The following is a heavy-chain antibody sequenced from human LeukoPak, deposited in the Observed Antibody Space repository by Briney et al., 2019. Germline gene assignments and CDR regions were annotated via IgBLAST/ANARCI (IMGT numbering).Heavy chain of an antibody. D-gene: IGHD3-16*01. CDR3: ARGGETASTKWSMIDY. CDR1: GFTFNTHT. J-gene: IGHJ4*02. Sequence: GPSLRLSCSAYGFTFNTHTMHWVRQAPGKGLEWVAVISDDGNTKFYADSVKGRFTISRDNSRNALYLQLSSLRAEDTAVFFCARGGETASTKWSMIDYWGQGTLVTV. V-gene: IGHV3-30-3*01. CDR2: ISDDGNTK.